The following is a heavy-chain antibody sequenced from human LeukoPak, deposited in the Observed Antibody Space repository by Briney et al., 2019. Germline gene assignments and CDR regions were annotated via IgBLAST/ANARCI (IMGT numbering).Heavy chain of an antibody. CDR1: GFTFSSYA. CDR2: ISGSGGST. Sequence: PGGSLILSCAASGFTFSSYAMSWVRQAPGKGLEWVSAISGSGGSTYFADSVKGRFTISRDNSKNTLYLQMNSLRAEDTAVYYCAKDAGYDSSGYYHRDYWGQGTLVTVSS. V-gene: IGHV3-23*01. D-gene: IGHD3-22*01. J-gene: IGHJ4*02. CDR3: AKDAGYDSSGYYHRDY.